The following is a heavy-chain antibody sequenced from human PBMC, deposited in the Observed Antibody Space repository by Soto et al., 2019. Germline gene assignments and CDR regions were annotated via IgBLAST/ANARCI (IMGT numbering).Heavy chain of an antibody. CDR1: GVTFSNYA. D-gene: IGHD3-10*01. CDR2: ISHSGSST. Sequence: EVQFLESGGGLVQPGGSLRLSCAASGVTFSNYAMNWVRQAPGKGLEWVSGISHSGSSTYYADSVKGRFTISRDNSKNTLFLQMNSLTAEDTAVYYCAKGSWVHHGSEGGNWLDPWGQGTLDTVSS. CDR3: AKGSWVHHGSEGGNWLDP. J-gene: IGHJ5*02. V-gene: IGHV3-23*01.